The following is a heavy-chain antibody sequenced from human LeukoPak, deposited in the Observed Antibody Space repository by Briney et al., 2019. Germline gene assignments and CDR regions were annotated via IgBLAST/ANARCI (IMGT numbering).Heavy chain of an antibody. CDR1: GYSISSSNW. D-gene: IGHD6-19*01. V-gene: IGHV4-28*01. J-gene: IGHJ6*04. CDR2: IYYSGST. Sequence: PSDTLSLTCAVSGYSISSSNWWGWIRQPPGKGLEWIGYIYYSGSTCYNPSLKSRVTMSVDTSKNQFSLKLSSVTAVDTAVYYCARNAPGYSSGWPVPPYYYGMDVWGKGTTVTVSS. CDR3: ARNAPGYSSGWPVPPYYYGMDV.